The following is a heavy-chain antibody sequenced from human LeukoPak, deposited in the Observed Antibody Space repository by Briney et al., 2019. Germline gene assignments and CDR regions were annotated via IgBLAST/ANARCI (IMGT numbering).Heavy chain of an antibody. V-gene: IGHV3-23*01. Sequence: GGSLRLSCAASGFIFSSYAMSWVRQAPGKGLEWVSTISGSGGSTYYADSVKGRFTISRDNSKNMLYLQMNSLRAEDTAVYYCAKGLSTTIVTPLGCWGQGTLVTVSS. CDR1: GFIFSSYA. D-gene: IGHD5-18*01. CDR2: ISGSGGST. CDR3: AKGLSTTIVTPLGC. J-gene: IGHJ4*02.